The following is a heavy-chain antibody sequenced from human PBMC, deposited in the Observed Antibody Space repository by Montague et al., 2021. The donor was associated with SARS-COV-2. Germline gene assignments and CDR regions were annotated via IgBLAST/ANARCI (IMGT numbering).Heavy chain of an antibody. J-gene: IGHJ4*02. CDR3: TRDESETSGFDF. CDR2: ISSSRTYI. Sequence: SLRLSCAASGFMFSSYSMNWVRQAPGKGLEWVSSISSSRTYIYYADSVKGRFTISRDNARDALYLQMNSLRVEDTAIYYCTRDESETSGFDFWGQGTLVTVSS. D-gene: IGHD2-15*01. CDR1: GFMFSSYS. V-gene: IGHV3-21*01.